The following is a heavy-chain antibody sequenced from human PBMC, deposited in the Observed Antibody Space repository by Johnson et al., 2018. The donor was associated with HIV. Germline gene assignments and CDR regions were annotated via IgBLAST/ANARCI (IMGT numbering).Heavy chain of an antibody. CDR3: AGGRDGYNFGAFDI. D-gene: IGHD5-24*01. CDR2: ISSSGTGK. V-gene: IGHV3-48*04. Sequence: VQLVESGGGVVQPGRSLRLSCAASGFTFSTYWMHWVRQAPGKGLEWVSYISSSGTGKYYAGSVKGRFTISRDNAKNTLYLQMNSLRAEDTAVYYCAGGRDGYNFGAFDIWGQGTMVTVSS. CDR1: GFTFSTYW. J-gene: IGHJ3*02.